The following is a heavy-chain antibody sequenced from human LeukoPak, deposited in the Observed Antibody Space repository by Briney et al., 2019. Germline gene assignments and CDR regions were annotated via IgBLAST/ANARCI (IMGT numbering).Heavy chain of an antibody. Sequence: GGSLRLSCAASGFTFNNYNMNWVRQAPGEGLEWVSSITSSSTYIYYADSVKGRFTISRDNAKNSLYLQMNSLSAEDTAVYYCARDRCSGGGCYFYYMDVWGKGTTVAISS. CDR1: GFTFNNYN. V-gene: IGHV3-21*04. CDR3: ARDRCSGGGCYFYYMDV. D-gene: IGHD2-15*01. CDR2: ITSSSTYI. J-gene: IGHJ6*03.